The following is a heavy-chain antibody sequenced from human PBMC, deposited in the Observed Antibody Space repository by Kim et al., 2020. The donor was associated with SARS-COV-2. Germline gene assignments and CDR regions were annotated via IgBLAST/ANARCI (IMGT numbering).Heavy chain of an antibody. Sequence: NYAQKLQGRVTMTTDTSTSTAYMELRSLRSDDTAVYYCAGDYSGSTGGDYWGQGTLVTVSS. D-gene: IGHD1-26*01. CDR3: AGDYSGSTGGDY. J-gene: IGHJ4*02. V-gene: IGHV1-18*01.